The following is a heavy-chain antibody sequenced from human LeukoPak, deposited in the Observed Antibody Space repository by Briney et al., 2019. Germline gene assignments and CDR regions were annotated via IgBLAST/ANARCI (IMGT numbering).Heavy chain of an antibody. Sequence: GGSLRLSCAASGFTFSSYAMSWVRQAPGKGLEWVSYISSSGSTIYYADSVKGRFTISRDNAKNSLYLQMNSLRAEDTAVYYCARGDSGSYYFDYWGQGTLVTVSS. CDR3: ARGDSGSYYFDY. D-gene: IGHD1-26*01. V-gene: IGHV3-48*03. CDR2: ISSSGSTI. J-gene: IGHJ4*02. CDR1: GFTFSSYA.